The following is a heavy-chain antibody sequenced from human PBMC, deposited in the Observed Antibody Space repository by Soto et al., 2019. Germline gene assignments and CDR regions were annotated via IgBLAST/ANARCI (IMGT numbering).Heavy chain of an antibody. V-gene: IGHV3-15*01. J-gene: IGHJ4*02. CDR1: GLIFSDVW. CDR2: IKTKPDDGTI. Sequence: GGSLRLSCAASGLIFSDVWMTWVRQAPGKGLEWVGRIKTKPDDGTIDYAAPVRGRFTISRDDSKNTLYLQMTSLTPDDTRVYYCTTSNLGVDFWGPGTLVTVSS. CDR3: TTSNLGVDF. D-gene: IGHD1-1*01.